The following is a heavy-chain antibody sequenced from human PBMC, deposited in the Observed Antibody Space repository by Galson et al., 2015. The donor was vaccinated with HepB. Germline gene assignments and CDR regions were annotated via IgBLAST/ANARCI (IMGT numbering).Heavy chain of an antibody. CDR1: GFTFDDSA. Sequence: SLRLSCAASGFTFDDSAMSWVRLVPGKGLEWVSGINWNGATTGYSDSVKGRFTISRDNARKSLYLQMNSLRAEDTALCYCARARLAVTRNHYYGMDAWGQGTAVSVSS. CDR3: ARARLAVTRNHYYGMDA. CDR2: INWNGATT. V-gene: IGHV3-20*04. J-gene: IGHJ6*02. D-gene: IGHD6-19*01.